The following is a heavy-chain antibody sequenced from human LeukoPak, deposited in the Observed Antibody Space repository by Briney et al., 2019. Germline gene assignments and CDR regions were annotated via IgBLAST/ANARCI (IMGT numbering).Heavy chain of an antibody. CDR1: GFTFSSYG. J-gene: IGHJ4*02. CDR3: AKDRGSGYYFPRGLDY. CDR2: ISYDGSNK. Sequence: PGGSLRLSCAASGFTFSSYGMHWVRQASGKGLEWVAVISYDGSNKYYADSVKGRFTISRDNSKNTLYLQMNSLRAEDTAVYYCAKDRGSGYYFPRGLDYWGQGTLVTVSS. V-gene: IGHV3-30*18. D-gene: IGHD3-22*01.